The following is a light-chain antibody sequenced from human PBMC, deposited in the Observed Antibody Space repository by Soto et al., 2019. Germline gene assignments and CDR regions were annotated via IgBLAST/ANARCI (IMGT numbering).Light chain of an antibody. CDR2: KAS. CDR3: QQYHTYPYT. V-gene: IGKV1-5*03. CDR1: QSISNW. J-gene: IGKJ2*01. Sequence: DIQMTQSPSTLSASVGDRVTMTCRASQSISNWLAWYQQISGKAPRLLIYKASDLESGVPSRFSGSGSGTEFTLTISRLQPDDFATSYCQQYHTYPYTFGQGTKLDIK.